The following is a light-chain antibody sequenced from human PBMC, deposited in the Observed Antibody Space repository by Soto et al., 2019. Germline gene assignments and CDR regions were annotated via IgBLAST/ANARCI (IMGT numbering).Light chain of an antibody. CDR1: QSVSSSY. V-gene: IGKV3-20*01. CDR3: QHYGSSWT. Sequence: EIVVTQSPGTLSLSPGERATLSCRASQSVSSSYLAWYQQKPGQAPRLLLYGASSRATGIPDRFSGSGSGTDFTLTISRLEPEDFAVYYCQHYGSSWTFGQGTKVEIK. J-gene: IGKJ1*01. CDR2: GAS.